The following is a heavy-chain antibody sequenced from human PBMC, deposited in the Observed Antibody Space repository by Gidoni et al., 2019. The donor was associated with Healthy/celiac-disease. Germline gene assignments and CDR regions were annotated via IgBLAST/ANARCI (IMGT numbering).Heavy chain of an antibody. CDR2: INTNTGNP. CDR1: GYTFTSYA. CDR3: ARDPEVDFPGIAAAGTRDAEYFQH. J-gene: IGHJ1*01. D-gene: IGHD6-13*01. V-gene: IGHV7-4-1*02. Sequence: QVQLVQSGSELKKPGASVKVSCKASGYTFTSYAMNWVRQAPGQGLEWMGWINTNTGNPTYAQCFTGRFVFSLDTSVSTAYLQISSLKAEDTAVYYCARDPEVDFPGIAAAGTRDAEYFQHWGQGTLVTVSS.